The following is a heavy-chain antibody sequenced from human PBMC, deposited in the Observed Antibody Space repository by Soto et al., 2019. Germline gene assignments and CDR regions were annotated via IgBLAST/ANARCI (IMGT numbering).Heavy chain of an antibody. CDR3: ASRIESYAFDI. D-gene: IGHD3-10*01. J-gene: IGHJ3*02. Sequence: GGSLRLSCAASGFTFSSYSMNWVRQAPGKGLEWVSSISSSSSYIYYADSVKGRFTISGDNAKNSLYLQMNSLRAEDTAVYYCASRIESYAFDIWGQGTMVTVSS. V-gene: IGHV3-21*01. CDR1: GFTFSSYS. CDR2: ISSSSSYI.